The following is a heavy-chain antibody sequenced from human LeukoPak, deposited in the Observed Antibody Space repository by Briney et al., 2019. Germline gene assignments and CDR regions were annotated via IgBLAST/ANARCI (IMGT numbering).Heavy chain of an antibody. Sequence: SETLSLTCAVYGGSFSGYYWSWIRQPPGKGLEWIGEINHSGSTNYNPSLKSRVTISVDTSKNQFSLKLSSVTAADTAVYYCARGYIAAAGRGRYNWFDPWGQGTLVTVSS. V-gene: IGHV4-34*01. CDR2: INHSGST. CDR3: ARGYIAAAGRGRYNWFDP. D-gene: IGHD6-13*01. J-gene: IGHJ5*02. CDR1: GGSFSGYY.